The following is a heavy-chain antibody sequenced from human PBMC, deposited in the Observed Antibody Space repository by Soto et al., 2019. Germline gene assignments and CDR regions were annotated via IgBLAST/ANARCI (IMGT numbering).Heavy chain of an antibody. V-gene: IGHV4-34*01. J-gene: IGHJ3*02. D-gene: IGHD2-15*01. Sequence: QVQLQQWGAGLLKPSETLSLTCAVYGGSFNSYFWNCVRQPPGKGLEWIGEVTPSGGSNYNPSLKGRVTISKDTSKNHFSLKVTAVTAADTAVYYCTTSGRRWPDAFDIWAQGAMVTVSP. CDR1: GGSFNSYF. CDR3: TTSGRRWPDAFDI. CDR2: VTPSGGS.